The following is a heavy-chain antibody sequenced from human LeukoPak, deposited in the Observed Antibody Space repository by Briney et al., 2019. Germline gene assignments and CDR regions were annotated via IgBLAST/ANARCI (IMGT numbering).Heavy chain of an antibody. V-gene: IGHV5-51*01. Sequence: PGESLKISCKGSGYSFTSYWIGWVRQMPGKGLGWMGIIYPGDSDTRFSPSFQGQVTISADKSISTAYLQWSSLKASDTTMYYCARLVSPFAAAGITYWGQGTLVTVSS. J-gene: IGHJ4*02. CDR2: IYPGDSDT. CDR3: ARLVSPFAAAGITY. D-gene: IGHD6-13*01. CDR1: GYSFTSYW.